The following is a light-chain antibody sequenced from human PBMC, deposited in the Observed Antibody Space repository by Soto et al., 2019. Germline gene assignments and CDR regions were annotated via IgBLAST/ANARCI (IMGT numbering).Light chain of an antibody. Sequence: QSALTQPASVSGSPGQSITISCSAISSDVGGYKYVSWYQQPPGEAPKFISFEVSDRPSGASNRFSVSKSGNTASLTISGLQAKDEGDYYCSSHRSDGTRVFGGGTKLTVL. CDR3: SSHRSDGTRV. V-gene: IGLV2-14*01. CDR1: SSDVGGYKY. CDR2: EVS. J-gene: IGLJ3*02.